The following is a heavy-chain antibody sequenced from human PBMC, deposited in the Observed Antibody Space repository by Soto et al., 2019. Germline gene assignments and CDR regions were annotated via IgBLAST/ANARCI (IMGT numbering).Heavy chain of an antibody. D-gene: IGHD6-19*01. J-gene: IGHJ4*02. V-gene: IGHV4-31*03. CDR2: IYYSGST. CDR1: GGSISSGGYY. CDR3: ASEAVAGTFDY. Sequence: SETLSLTCTVSGGSISSGGYYWSCIRQHPGKGLEWIGYIYYSGSTYYNPSLKSRVTISVDTSKNQFSLKLSSVTAADTAVYYCASEAVAGTFDYWGQGTLVTVSS.